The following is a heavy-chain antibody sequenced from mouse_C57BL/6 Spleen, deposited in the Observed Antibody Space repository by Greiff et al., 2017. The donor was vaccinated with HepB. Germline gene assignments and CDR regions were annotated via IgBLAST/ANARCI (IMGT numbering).Heavy chain of an antibody. Sequence: EVKVEESGGGLVKPGGSLKLSCAASGFTFSSYAMSWVRQTPEKRLEWVATISDGGSYTYYPDNVKGRFTISRDNAKNNLYLQMSHLKSEDTAMYYCAREIYDYDVAYWGQGTLVTVSA. CDR3: AREIYDYDVAY. J-gene: IGHJ3*01. V-gene: IGHV5-4*01. CDR1: GFTFSSYA. D-gene: IGHD2-4*01. CDR2: ISDGGSYT.